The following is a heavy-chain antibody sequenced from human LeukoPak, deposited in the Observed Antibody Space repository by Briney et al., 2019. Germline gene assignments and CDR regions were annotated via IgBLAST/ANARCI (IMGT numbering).Heavy chain of an antibody. CDR1: GFTFSSYA. J-gene: IGHJ3*02. D-gene: IGHD4-17*01. CDR2: ISYDGSNK. V-gene: IGHV3-30-3*01. Sequence: GGSLRLSCAASGFTFSSYAMHWVRQAPGKGLEWVAVISYDGSNKYYADSVKGRFTISRDNSKNTLYLQMNSLRAEDTAVYYCARDGVDYDDAFDIWGQGTMVTVSS. CDR3: ARDGVDYDDAFDI.